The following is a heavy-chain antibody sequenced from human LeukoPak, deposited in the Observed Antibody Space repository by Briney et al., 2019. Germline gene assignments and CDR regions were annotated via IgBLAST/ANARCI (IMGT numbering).Heavy chain of an antibody. CDR3: ARRYSSSWSAYYYYYYGMDV. CDR1: GGSLSSSSYY. Sequence: SETLSLTCTVSGGSLSSSSYYWGWIRQPPGKGLEWIGSIYYSGSTYYNPSLKSRVTISVDTSKNQFSLKLSSVTAADTAVYYCARRYSSSWSAYYYYYYGMDVWGQGTTVTVSS. J-gene: IGHJ6*02. D-gene: IGHD6-13*01. CDR2: IYYSGST. V-gene: IGHV4-39*07.